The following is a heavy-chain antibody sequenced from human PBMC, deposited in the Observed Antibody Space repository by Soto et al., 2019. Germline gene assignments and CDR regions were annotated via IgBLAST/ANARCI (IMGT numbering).Heavy chain of an antibody. D-gene: IGHD6-19*01. V-gene: IGHV4-59*08. CDR3: ARHEVAVAGHALDY. CDR1: GGSISSYY. Sequence: SETLSLTCTVSGGSISSYYWSWIRQPPGKGLEWIGYIYYSGSTNYNPSLKSRVTISVDTSKNQFSLKLSSVTAADTAVYYCARHEVAVAGHALDYWGQGTLVTVSS. J-gene: IGHJ4*02. CDR2: IYYSGST.